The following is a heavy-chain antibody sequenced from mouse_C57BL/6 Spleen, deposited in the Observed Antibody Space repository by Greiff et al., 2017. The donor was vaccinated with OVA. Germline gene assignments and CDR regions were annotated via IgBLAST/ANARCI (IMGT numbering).Heavy chain of an antibody. J-gene: IGHJ2*01. V-gene: IGHV1-7*01. CDR2: INPSSGYT. CDR1: GYTFTSYW. D-gene: IGHD1-1*01. Sequence: VQLQQSGAELAKPGASVKLSCKASGYTFTSYWMHWVKQRPGQGLEWIGYINPSSGYTKYNQKFKDKATLTADESSSTAYMQLSSLTYEDSAVYYCARGDYGSSTDYWGQGTTLTVSS. CDR3: ARGDYGSSTDY.